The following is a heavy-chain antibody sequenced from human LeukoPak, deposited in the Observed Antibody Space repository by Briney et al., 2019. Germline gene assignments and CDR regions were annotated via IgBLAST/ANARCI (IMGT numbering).Heavy chain of an antibody. D-gene: IGHD6-19*01. J-gene: IGHJ1*01. CDR3: AKGRTFMAVAAYD. Sequence: RGSPRDSRAASGYTFSSYARSGVRQAPGKGLEWVSAISGSGGGTYYADSVKSRLTISRDNSKNTLYLQMNSLRAEDTAVYYCAKGRTFMAVAAYDWGEGTLVTVSS. CDR2: ISGSGGGT. V-gene: IGHV3-23*01. CDR1: GYTFSSYA.